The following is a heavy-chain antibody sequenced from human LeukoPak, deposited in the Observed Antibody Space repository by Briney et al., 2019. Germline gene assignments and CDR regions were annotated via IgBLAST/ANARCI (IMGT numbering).Heavy chain of an antibody. V-gene: IGHV4-39*07. Sequence: SETLSLTCTVSGGSISSSSYYWGWIRQPPGKGLEWIGSIYYSGSTYYNPSLKGRVTISVDTSKNQFSLKLSSVTAADTAVYYCARVGPEYDSSGYYFDYWGQGTLVTVSS. J-gene: IGHJ4*02. CDR2: IYYSGST. CDR1: GGSISSSSYY. D-gene: IGHD3-22*01. CDR3: ARVGPEYDSSGYYFDY.